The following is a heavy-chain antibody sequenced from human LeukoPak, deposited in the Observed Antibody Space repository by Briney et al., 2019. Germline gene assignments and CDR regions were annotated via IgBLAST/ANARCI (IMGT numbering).Heavy chain of an antibody. CDR1: GGSFSGYY. J-gene: IGHJ4*02. Sequence: PSETLCLTCAVYGGSFSGYYWSWIRQPPGKGLEWIGEINHSGSTNYNPSLKSRVTISVDTSKNQFSLKLSSVTAADTAVYYCARGGYCSSTSCQIDYWGQGTLVTVSS. CDR3: ARGGYCSSTSCQIDY. D-gene: IGHD2-2*01. V-gene: IGHV4-34*01. CDR2: INHSGST.